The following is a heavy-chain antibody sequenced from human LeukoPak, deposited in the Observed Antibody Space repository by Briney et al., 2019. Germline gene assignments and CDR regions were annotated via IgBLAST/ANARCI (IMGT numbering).Heavy chain of an antibody. J-gene: IGHJ4*02. V-gene: IGHV4-39*01. D-gene: IGHD3-22*01. CDR2: IYYSGST. Sequence: SETLSLTCTVSGGSISSSSYYWGWIRQPPGKGLEWIGSIYYSGSTYYNPSLRSRVTISVDTSKNQFSLRLSSVTAADTAVYYCARRGYDSSGYYRNYWGQGTLVTVSS. CDR3: ARRGYDSSGYYRNY. CDR1: GGSISSSSYY.